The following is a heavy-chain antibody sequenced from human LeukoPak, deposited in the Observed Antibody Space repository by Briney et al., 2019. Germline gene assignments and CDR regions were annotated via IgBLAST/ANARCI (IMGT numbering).Heavy chain of an antibody. V-gene: IGHV1-24*01. CDR3: TTHTISGVVTYASLN. J-gene: IGHJ3*02. D-gene: IGHD3-3*01. Sequence: GASVKVSCKLSGYTGIELSMHWVRQVPGKGLEWMGGFDPEDGETKHAQKFQGRVTMTEDTSTDTAYMELSRLTSEDTAVYYCTTHTISGVVTYASLNWGRGTLVTVSS. CDR1: GYTGIELS. CDR2: FDPEDGET.